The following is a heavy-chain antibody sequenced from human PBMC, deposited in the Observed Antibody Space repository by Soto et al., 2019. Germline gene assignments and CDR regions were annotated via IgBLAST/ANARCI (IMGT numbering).Heavy chain of an antibody. D-gene: IGHD6-19*01. CDR1: GGTFSSYA. CDR2: IIPIFGTA. Sequence: SVKVSCKASGGTFSSYAISWVRQAPGQGLEWMGGIIPIFGTANYAQKFQGRVTITADESTSTAYMELSSLRSEDTAVYYCASGGSGPTRSKYYYYGMDVWRQGTTVTVPS. CDR3: ASGGSGPTRSKYYYYGMDV. V-gene: IGHV1-69*13. J-gene: IGHJ6*02.